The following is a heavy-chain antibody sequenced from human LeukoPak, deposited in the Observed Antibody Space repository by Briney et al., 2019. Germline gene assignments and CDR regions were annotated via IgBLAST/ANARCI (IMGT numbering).Heavy chain of an antibody. J-gene: IGHJ6*02. CDR3: ARNYGDYAGMDV. CDR1: GGSFSGYY. Sequence: SAPLSLTCAVYGGSFSGYYWSWIRQPPGKGLEWIGEINHSGSTNYNPSLKSRVTISVDTSKNQFSLKLSSVTAADTAVYYCARNYGDYAGMDVWGQGTTVTVSS. D-gene: IGHD4-17*01. CDR2: INHSGST. V-gene: IGHV4-34*01.